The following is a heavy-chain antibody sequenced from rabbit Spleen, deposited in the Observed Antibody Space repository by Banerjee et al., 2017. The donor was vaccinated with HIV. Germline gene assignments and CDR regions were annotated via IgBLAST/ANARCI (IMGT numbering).Heavy chain of an antibody. CDR2: IDTGSSGFT. CDR3: ARGVGDSNFWDGVYAMDL. CDR1: GFSFSSGYD. Sequence: QEQLVESGGGLVKPGASLTLICTASGFSFSSGYDMSWVRQAPGKGLEWIACIDTGSSGFTYFASWAKGRFTISKTSSTVTLQMTSLTAADTATYFCARGVGDSNFWDGVYAMDLWGPGTLVTVS. V-gene: IGHV1S45*01. J-gene: IGHJ6*01. D-gene: IGHD7-1*01.